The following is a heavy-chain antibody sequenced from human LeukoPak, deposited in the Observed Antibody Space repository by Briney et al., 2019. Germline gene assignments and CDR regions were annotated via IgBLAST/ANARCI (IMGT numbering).Heavy chain of an antibody. D-gene: IGHD3-3*01. CDR3: TRARITILGVANIDEHFDY. CDR1: GGTFSSYA. CDR2: IIPIIDMA. Sequence: VASVKVSCKASGGTFSSYAITWVRQAPGQGLEWMGRIIPIIDMANYAQKFQGRVTMTRDTSINTAYMELSRLRFDDTAVYYCTRARITILGVANIDEHFDYWGQGTLVTVSS. V-gene: IGHV1-2*02. J-gene: IGHJ4*02.